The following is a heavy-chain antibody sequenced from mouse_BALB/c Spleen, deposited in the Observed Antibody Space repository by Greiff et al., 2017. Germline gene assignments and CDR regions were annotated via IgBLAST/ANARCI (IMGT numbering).Heavy chain of an antibody. D-gene: IGHD1-1*01. J-gene: IGHJ1*01. CDR2: INSNGGST. V-gene: IGHV5-6-3*01. Sequence: EVQLVESGGGLVQPGGSLKLSCAASGFTFSSYGMSWVRQTPDKRLELVATINSNGGSTYYPDSVKGRFTISRDNAKNTLYLQMSSLKSEDTAMYYCSYGSSWYFDVWGAGTTVTVSS. CDR1: GFTFSSYG. CDR3: SYGSSWYFDV.